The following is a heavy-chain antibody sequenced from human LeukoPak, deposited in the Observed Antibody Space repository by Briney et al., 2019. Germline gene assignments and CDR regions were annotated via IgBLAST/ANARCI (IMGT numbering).Heavy chain of an antibody. CDR3: ARDSSDYGGKGVDY. CDR1: GFTVSSNY. J-gene: IGHJ4*02. CDR2: IYSGGST. D-gene: IGHD4-23*01. V-gene: IGHV3-53*01. Sequence: PGGSLRLSCAASGFTVSSNYMSWVRQAPGKGLEWVSVIYSGGSTYYADSVKGRFTISRDNSKNTLYLQMNSLRAEDTAVYYCARDSSDYGGKGVDYWGQGTLVTVSS.